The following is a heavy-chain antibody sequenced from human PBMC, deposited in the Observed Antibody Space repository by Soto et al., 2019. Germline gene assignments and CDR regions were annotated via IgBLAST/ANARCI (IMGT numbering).Heavy chain of an antibody. V-gene: IGHV1-3*01. CDR3: ARALPPAVGPKWLYSFQPTGLDY. D-gene: IGHD2-2*01. CDR1: GDTFTNYA. Sequence: ASVKVSCKAPGDTFTNYAIHLVRQAPGQRLEWMGWFNGGNGDTRYSQRFQDRVTITRDTAASTAYMDLSSLRAEDTAVYYCARALPPAVGPKWLYSFQPTGLDYWGQGTLVTVS. CDR2: FNGGNGDT. J-gene: IGHJ4*02.